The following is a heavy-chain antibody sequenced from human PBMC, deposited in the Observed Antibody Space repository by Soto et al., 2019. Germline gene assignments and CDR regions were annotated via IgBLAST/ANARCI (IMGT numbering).Heavy chain of an antibody. Sequence: QVQLQESGPGLVKPSQTLSLTCAVSGGSISSGGYYWSWIRQHPGKGLEWIGYIYNSGSTFYNPSLKIRVTISVDTSKHRFSLKLSSVTAADTAVYYCARDPNYDILTGYRTYWYFDLWGRGTLVTVSS. J-gene: IGHJ2*01. CDR3: ARDPNYDILTGYRTYWYFDL. CDR1: GGSISSGGYY. CDR2: IYNSGST. V-gene: IGHV4-31*11. D-gene: IGHD3-9*01.